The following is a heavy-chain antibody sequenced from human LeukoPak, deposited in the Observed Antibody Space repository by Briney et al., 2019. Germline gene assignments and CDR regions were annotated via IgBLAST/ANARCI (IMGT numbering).Heavy chain of an antibody. Sequence: GASEKVSFKASGYTFTGYYMHWVRQAPGQGLDWMGWINPNSGGTNYAQKFQGRVTMNRETSFSTAYMELSRLRSDDTAVYYCARALHYDISPYFDHWGQGTLVTVSS. CDR2: INPNSGGT. J-gene: IGHJ4*02. D-gene: IGHD3-9*01. CDR1: GYTFTGYY. V-gene: IGHV1-2*02. CDR3: ARALHYDISPYFDH.